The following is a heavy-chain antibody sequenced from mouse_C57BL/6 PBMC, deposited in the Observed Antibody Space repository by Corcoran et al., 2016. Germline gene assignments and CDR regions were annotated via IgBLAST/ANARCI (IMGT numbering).Heavy chain of an antibody. J-gene: IGHJ4*01. CDR1: GYTFTDYY. D-gene: IGHD1-1*01. CDR2: IFPGSGST. V-gene: IGHV1-75*01. Sequence: QVQLQQSGPELVKPGASVKISCKASGYTFTDYYINCVKQRPGQGLEWIGWIFPGSGSTYYNEKFKGKATITVDKSSSTAYMFLSSLTSEDSAVYFCSRSPTRSRGMDYWCQGTSVTVSS. CDR3: SRSPTRSRGMDY.